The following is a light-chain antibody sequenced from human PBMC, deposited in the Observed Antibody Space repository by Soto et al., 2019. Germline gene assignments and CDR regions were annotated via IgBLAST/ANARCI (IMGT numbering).Light chain of an antibody. CDR2: KAS. CDR3: QQYNSDSRT. J-gene: IGKJ1*01. CDR1: QSISSW. V-gene: IGKV1-5*03. Sequence: DIQMIQSPSTLSASVGDRVTITCRASQSISSWLAWYQQKPGKAPKLLIYKASSLESGVPSRFSGSGSGTEFTLTISSLQPDDFATYYCQQYNSDSRTFGQGTKVEIK.